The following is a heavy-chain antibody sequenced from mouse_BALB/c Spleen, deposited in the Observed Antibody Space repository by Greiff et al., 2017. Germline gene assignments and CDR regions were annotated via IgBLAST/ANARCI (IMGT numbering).Heavy chain of an antibody. CDR3: ARGGNYVSWFAY. V-gene: IGHV3-2*02. CDR1: GYSITSDYA. J-gene: IGHJ3*01. Sequence: EVKVEESGPGLVKPSQSLSLTCTVTGYSITSDYAWNWIRQFPGNKLEWMGYISYSGSTSYNPSLKSRISITRDTSKNQFFLQLNSVTTEDTATYYCARGGNYVSWFAYWGQGTLVTVSA. D-gene: IGHD2-1*01. CDR2: ISYSGST.